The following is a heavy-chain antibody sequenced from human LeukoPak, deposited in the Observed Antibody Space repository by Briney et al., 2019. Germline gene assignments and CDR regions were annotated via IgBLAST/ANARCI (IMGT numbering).Heavy chain of an antibody. V-gene: IGHV3-74*01. CDR3: AREGGRRDFDY. D-gene: IGHD1-14*01. Sequence: GGSLRLSCAASGFTFSWYLMHWVRPVPGKGLGLVSRGNCDGGGTIYAASVKGRFTPTRDNAKNTLYLQMNSLRADDSAVYYCAREGGRRDFDYWGEGTVVSVSS. CDR1: GFTFSWYL. CDR2: GNCDGGGT. J-gene: IGHJ4*02.